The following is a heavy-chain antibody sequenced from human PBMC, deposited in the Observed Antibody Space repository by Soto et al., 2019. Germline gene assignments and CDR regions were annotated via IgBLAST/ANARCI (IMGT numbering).Heavy chain of an antibody. D-gene: IGHD4-17*01. J-gene: IGHJ3*02. CDR1: GGSVSGYF. Sequence: QVQLQEWGAGLLKPSETLSLTCSVYGGSVSGYFWSWIRQPPGRGLEWIGQIYYSGSTSYKPSLKSRLSISVDTSKSQLSLKMTSVTAADTAVYYCARHYGRAFDIWGQGTMVTVSS. CDR2: IYYSGST. V-gene: IGHV4-34*01. CDR3: ARHYGRAFDI.